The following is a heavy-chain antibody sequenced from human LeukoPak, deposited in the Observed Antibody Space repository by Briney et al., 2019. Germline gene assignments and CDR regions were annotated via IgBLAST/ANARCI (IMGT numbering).Heavy chain of an antibody. CDR1: GLTISTNY. Sequence: GGSLRLSCAVSGLTISTNYMSWVRQAPGKGLEWVSVVYVGGETYYSDSVKGRFTISRDNSKNTLYLQMNSLRAEDTAVYYCAKVITWSTKPFDIRGQGTMVTVSS. CDR3: AKVITWSTKPFDI. J-gene: IGHJ3*02. D-gene: IGHD2-21*01. CDR2: VYVGGET. V-gene: IGHV3-53*01.